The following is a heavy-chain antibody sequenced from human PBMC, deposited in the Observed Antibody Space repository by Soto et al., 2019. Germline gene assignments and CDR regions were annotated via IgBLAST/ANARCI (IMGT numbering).Heavy chain of an antibody. J-gene: IGHJ2*01. CDR3: ARGWGKYFDF. D-gene: IGHD3-16*01. Sequence: QVQLQESGPGLVKPSETLSLTCTVSGGSISFYYWNWIRQPPGKGLEWIGHSYYSGTTNYNPSLESRVTISVETSKNQFSLILQSVTPADTAVYYCARGWGKYFDFWGRGTLVTVSS. CDR1: GGSISFYY. V-gene: IGHV4-59*01. CDR2: SYYSGTT.